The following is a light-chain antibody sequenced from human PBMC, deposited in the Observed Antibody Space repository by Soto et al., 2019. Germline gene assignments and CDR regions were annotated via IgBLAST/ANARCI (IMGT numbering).Light chain of an antibody. CDR1: SSDVGAYNH. V-gene: IGLV2-11*01. J-gene: IGLJ2*01. Sequence: QSALTLPRSVSGSPGQSVTISCTGTSSDVGAYNHVSWYQQHPGKAPTFILYNVDNRPSGVPERFSGSKSGNTASLIISGVQPEDEADYYCCSYAGTYTALFGGGTKLTVL. CDR2: NVD. CDR3: CSYAGTYTAL.